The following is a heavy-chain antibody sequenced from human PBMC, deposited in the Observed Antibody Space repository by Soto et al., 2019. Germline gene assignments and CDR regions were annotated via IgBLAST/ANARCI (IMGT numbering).Heavy chain of an antibody. Sequence: QVQLVESGGGVVQPGRSLRLSCAASGFTFSSYGMHWVRQAPVKGLEWVAVISYDGSNKFYADSVKGRFTISRDNSKNTLYLQMNSLRAEDTAVYYCAKGVTTAIYYYCGRDVWGEGTTVTVSS. J-gene: IGHJ6*04. CDR2: ISYDGSNK. D-gene: IGHD4-17*01. CDR3: AKGVTTAIYYYCGRDV. CDR1: GFTFSSYG. V-gene: IGHV3-30*18.